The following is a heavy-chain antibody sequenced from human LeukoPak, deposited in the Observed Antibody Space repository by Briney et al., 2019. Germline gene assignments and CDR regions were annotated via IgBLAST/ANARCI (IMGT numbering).Heavy chain of an antibody. Sequence: SSETLSLTCAVYGGSFSGYYWSWIRQPPGKGLEWIGEINHSGSTNYNPSLKSRVTISVDTSKNQFSLKLSSVTAADTAVYYCARVCSSSWYSRRYDAFDIWGQGTMVTVSS. CDR1: GGSFSGYY. V-gene: IGHV4-34*01. CDR2: INHSGST. D-gene: IGHD6-13*01. CDR3: ARVCSSSWYSRRYDAFDI. J-gene: IGHJ3*02.